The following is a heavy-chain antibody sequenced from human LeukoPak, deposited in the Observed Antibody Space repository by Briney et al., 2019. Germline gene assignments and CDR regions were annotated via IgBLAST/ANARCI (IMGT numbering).Heavy chain of an antibody. D-gene: IGHD3-10*01. Sequence: SETLSLTCTVSGGSISSYYWSWIRQPPGKGLEWIGEINHSGSTNYNPSLKSRVTISVDTSKNQFSLKLSSVTAADTAVYYCARRRAYYYGSGSSVWGKGTTVTVSS. CDR2: INHSGST. CDR3: ARRRAYYYGSGSSV. CDR1: GGSISSYY. V-gene: IGHV4-34*01. J-gene: IGHJ6*04.